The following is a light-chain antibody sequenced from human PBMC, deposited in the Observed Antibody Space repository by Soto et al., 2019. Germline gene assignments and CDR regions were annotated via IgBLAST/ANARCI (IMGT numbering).Light chain of an antibody. V-gene: IGKV3-20*01. CDR3: QHYRSS. CDR2: GAS. Sequence: EIVLTQSPGTLSLSPGERATLSCRASQSVSSSYLAWYQQKPGQAPRQLIYGASSRATGIPDRVSGSGFGKDFTLTITRLEAEDFSVYYCQHYRSSFGGGTRVEIK. J-gene: IGKJ4*01. CDR1: QSVSSSY.